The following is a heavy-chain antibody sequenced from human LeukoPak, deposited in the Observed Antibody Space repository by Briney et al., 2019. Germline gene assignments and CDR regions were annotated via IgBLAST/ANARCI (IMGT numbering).Heavy chain of an antibody. CDR2: ISGSGGST. D-gene: IGHD2-15*01. CDR3: AKDIDARYCSGGSCYGY. Sequence: PGGSLRLSCAASGFTFSSYAMSWVRQAPGKGLEWVSAISGSGGSTYYADSVKGRFTISRDNSKNTLYLQMNSLRAEDTAVYYCAKDIDARYCSGGSCYGYWGQGTLVTVSS. CDR1: GFTFSSYA. V-gene: IGHV3-23*01. J-gene: IGHJ4*02.